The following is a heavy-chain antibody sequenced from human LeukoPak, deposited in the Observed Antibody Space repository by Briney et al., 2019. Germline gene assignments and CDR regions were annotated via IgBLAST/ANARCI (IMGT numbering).Heavy chain of an antibody. CDR1: GYTFTSYG. CDR3: AREVTAMVTYDY. J-gene: IGHJ4*02. Sequence: ASVKVSCKASGYTFTSYGISWVRQAPGQGLEWMGWISAHNGNTNYAQKLQGRVTMTTDTSTSTAYMELRSLRSDDTAVYYCAREVTAMVTYDYWGQGTLVTVSS. V-gene: IGHV1-18*01. D-gene: IGHD5-18*01. CDR2: ISAHNGNT.